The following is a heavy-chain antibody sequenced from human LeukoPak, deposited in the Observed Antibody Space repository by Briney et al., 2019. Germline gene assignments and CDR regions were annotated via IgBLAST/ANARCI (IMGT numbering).Heavy chain of an antibody. J-gene: IGHJ4*02. CDR1: GGSISSDY. V-gene: IGHV4-59*01. CDR2: IYYRGST. D-gene: IGHD3-22*01. Sequence: SETLSLTCTVSGGSISSDYWSWIRQPPGKGLEWIGYIYYRGSTNYKPSLKSRVTISVDTSKNQFSLKLSSVTAADTAVYYCARLSGYSSGHYYSDYWGQGTLVTVSS. CDR3: ARLSGYSSGHYYSDY.